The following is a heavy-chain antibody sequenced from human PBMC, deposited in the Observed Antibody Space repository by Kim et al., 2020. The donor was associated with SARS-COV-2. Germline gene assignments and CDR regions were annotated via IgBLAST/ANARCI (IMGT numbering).Heavy chain of an antibody. J-gene: IGHJ4*02. CDR1: GFTFTSSA. Sequence: KVSCKASGFTFTSSAVQWVRQARGQRLEWIGWIVVGSGNTNYAQKFQERVTITRDMSTSTAYMELSSLRSEDTAVYYCAALGITGTFYFDYWGQGTLVTVSS. V-gene: IGHV1-58*01. CDR2: IVVGSGNT. D-gene: IGHD1-7*01. CDR3: AALGITGTFYFDY.